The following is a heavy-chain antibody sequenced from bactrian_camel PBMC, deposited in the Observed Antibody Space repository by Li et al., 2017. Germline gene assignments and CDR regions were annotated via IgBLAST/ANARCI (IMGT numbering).Heavy chain of an antibody. J-gene: IGHJ6*01. CDR2: IRTSGTIT. CDR1: GNLFSESS. D-gene: IGHD1*01. CDR3: AADWCERADFGY. V-gene: IGHV3S68*01. Sequence: VQLVESGGGSVQIGGSLRLSCEASGNLFSESSMGWFRQAAGKEREGVASIRTSGTITVYDTSVKGRFTISKDNAKNTLYLQMNSLKPGDTAMYYCAADWCERADFGYWGQGTQVTVSS.